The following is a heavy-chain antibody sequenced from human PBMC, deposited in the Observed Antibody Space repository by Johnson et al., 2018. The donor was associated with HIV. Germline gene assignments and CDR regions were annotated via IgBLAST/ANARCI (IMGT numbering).Heavy chain of an antibody. CDR2: ISFDGTNK. D-gene: IGHD4-23*01. V-gene: IGHV3-30*04. CDR1: GFTFSSYA. CDR3: ASGEDYGGNYGAFDI. J-gene: IGHJ3*02. Sequence: QVQLVESGGGVVQPGRSLRLSCAASGFTFSSYAMHWVRQAPGKGLEWVALISFDGTNKYYADSVKGRFTISRDNSKNTLYLQMNSLRAEDTAVYYCASGEDYGGNYGAFDIWGQGTMVTVSS.